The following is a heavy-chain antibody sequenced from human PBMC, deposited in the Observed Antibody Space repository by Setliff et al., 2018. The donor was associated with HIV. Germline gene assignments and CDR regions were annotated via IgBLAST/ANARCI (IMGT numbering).Heavy chain of an antibody. CDR3: ARHIFGRSKIAAAAIQIFDY. D-gene: IGHD6-13*01. Sequence: PSETLSLTCTVSGVSGGSITGSPYYWGWIRRPPVKGLEWIASIHYTGRTYYNPSLKSRVTISVDTSKNQFSLKLSSVTAADTAVYYCARHIFGRSKIAAAAIQIFDYWGQGTLGTVSS. V-gene: IGHV4-39*01. J-gene: IGHJ4*02. CDR2: IHYTGRT. CDR1: GGSITGSPYY.